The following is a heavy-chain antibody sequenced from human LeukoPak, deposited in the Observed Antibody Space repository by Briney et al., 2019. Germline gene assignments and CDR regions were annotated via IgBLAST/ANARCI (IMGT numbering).Heavy chain of an antibody. Sequence: SGTLSLTCAVYGGSISSSNWWSWVRQPPGKGLEWIGEIYHSGSTNYNPSLKSRVTISVDTSKNQFSLKLSSVTAADTAVYYCARQRGGYSPYLFDYWGQGTLVTVSS. CDR1: GGSISSSNW. D-gene: IGHD2-21*01. CDR2: IYHSGST. CDR3: ARQRGGYSPYLFDY. V-gene: IGHV4-4*02. J-gene: IGHJ4*02.